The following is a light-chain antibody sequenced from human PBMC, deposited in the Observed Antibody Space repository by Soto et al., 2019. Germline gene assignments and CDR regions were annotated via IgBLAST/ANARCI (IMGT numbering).Light chain of an antibody. CDR3: SSYTSSSTGV. CDR1: SSDVGGYNY. J-gene: IGLJ3*02. Sequence: QSALTQPASVSGSPGQSITISCTGTSSDVGGYNYVSWYQQHPGKAPKLMIYEVSNWPSGVSNRFSGSKSGNTASLTISGLHAEDEADYYCSSYTSSSTGVFGGGTKVTVL. V-gene: IGLV2-14*01. CDR2: EVS.